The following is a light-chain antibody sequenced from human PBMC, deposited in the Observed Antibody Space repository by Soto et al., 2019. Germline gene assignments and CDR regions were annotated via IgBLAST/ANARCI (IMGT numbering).Light chain of an antibody. CDR3: QTWGTGSVV. V-gene: IGLV4-69*01. J-gene: IGLJ2*01. Sequence: QLVLTQSPSASAPLGASVKLTCTLSSAHRTYAIAWHQQQPEKGPRYLMKVNSDGSHTKGDGIPDRFSGSSSVTERYLTISSLQSEDEAEYYCQTWGTGSVVFGGGTKLTVL. CDR2: VNSDGSH. CDR1: SAHRTYA.